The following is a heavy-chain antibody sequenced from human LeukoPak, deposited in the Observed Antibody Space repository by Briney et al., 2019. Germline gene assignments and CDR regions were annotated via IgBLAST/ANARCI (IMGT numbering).Heavy chain of an antibody. D-gene: IGHD2-21*01. CDR1: GFIFSHYM. V-gene: IGHV3-21*01. CDR2: ITSNGDNI. J-gene: IGHJ4*02. Sequence: PGGSLRLSCAASGFIFSHYMMHWVRQAPGKGLEWVSSITSNGDNIYYVDSVKGRFTVSRDNAKNSLYLQMDSLRVEDTAVYYCARASYCGGDCYPTDSWGQGTLVTVSS. CDR3: ARASYCGGDCYPTDS.